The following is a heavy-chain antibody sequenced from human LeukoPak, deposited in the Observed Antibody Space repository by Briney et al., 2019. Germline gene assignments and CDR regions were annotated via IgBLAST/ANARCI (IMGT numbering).Heavy chain of an antibody. J-gene: IGHJ6*02. Sequence: ASVTVSCKASGYTFTSYGISWVRQAPGQGLEWMGWISAYNGNTNYAQKLQGRVTMTTDTSMSTAYMELRSLRSDDTAVYYCARDPPRIVVVVAATNYYGMDVWGQGTTVTVSS. CDR2: ISAYNGNT. D-gene: IGHD2-15*01. CDR1: GYTFTSYG. V-gene: IGHV1-18*01. CDR3: ARDPPRIVVVVAATNYYGMDV.